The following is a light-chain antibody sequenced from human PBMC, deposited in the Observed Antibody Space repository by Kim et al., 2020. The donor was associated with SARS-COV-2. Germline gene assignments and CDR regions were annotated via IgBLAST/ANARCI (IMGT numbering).Light chain of an antibody. CDR1: HNVNKY. CDR2: GAS. J-gene: IGKJ2*01. V-gene: IGKV1-39*01. Sequence: SASVGDRVTIACRANHNVNKYLNWYQKTPGRAPKLLIYGASNLQNGVPSRFSGSGSGTDFTLTITGLEPEDSATYYCQQCYSTPVTFGQGTKLEI. CDR3: QQCYSTPVT.